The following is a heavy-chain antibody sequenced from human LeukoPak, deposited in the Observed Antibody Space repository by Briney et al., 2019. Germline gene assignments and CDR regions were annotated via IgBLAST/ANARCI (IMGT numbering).Heavy chain of an antibody. V-gene: IGHV4-4*07. J-gene: IGHJ3*02. D-gene: IGHD3/OR15-3a*01. CDR3: ARHKLYDFWSPPSQAPGGPFDI. Sequence: PSETLSLTCYVSGGSISSHYWSWIRQPAGKGLEWIGRIFHTGNTNYNPSLESRVTLSIDTSKNHFSLNLSSVTAADTAVYYCARHKLYDFWSPPSQAPGGPFDIWGQGAVVTVSS. CDR2: IFHTGNT. CDR1: GGSISSHY.